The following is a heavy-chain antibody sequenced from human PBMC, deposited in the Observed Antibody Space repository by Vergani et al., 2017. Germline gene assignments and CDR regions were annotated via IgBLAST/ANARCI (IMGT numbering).Heavy chain of an antibody. Sequence: QVQLVQSGAEVEKPGASVKVSCKASGYTFTGYYMHWVRQAPGQGLEWMGWINPNSGGTKYAQKFQGRVTMTRDTYISTAYMGLSRLRADDTAVYYCARVRFVQYQLLPLGDWGQGTLVTVSS. J-gene: IGHJ4*02. V-gene: IGHV1-2*02. D-gene: IGHD2-2*01. CDR3: ARVRFVQYQLLPLGD. CDR2: INPNSGGT. CDR1: GYTFTGYY.